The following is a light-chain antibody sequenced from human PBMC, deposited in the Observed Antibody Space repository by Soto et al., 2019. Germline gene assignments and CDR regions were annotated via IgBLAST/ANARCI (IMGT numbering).Light chain of an antibody. CDR1: QSVGTY. J-gene: IGKJ2*01. CDR2: DAS. Sequence: ELVLTQSPATLSLSPGEGASLSCWASQSVGTYMAWYQHKPGQPPRLPIYDASKRATGVPARFSGSGSGTNFTSTISSLEPADFALYFCQLRSSWPPYTFAQGTKVDIK. V-gene: IGKV3-11*01. CDR3: QLRSSWPPYT.